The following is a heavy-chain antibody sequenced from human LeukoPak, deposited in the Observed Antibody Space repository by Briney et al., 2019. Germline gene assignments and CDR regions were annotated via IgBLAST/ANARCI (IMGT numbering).Heavy chain of an antibody. V-gene: IGHV1-46*01. CDR2: INPDGGNT. CDR3: ARTPYYDSSGNHPDGWFDP. Sequence: GASVKVSCKASGYTFTNSYIHWVRQAPGQVLEWMGLINPDGGNTNYAQNFQGRVTMTTDTSTSTAYMELRSLRSDDTAVYYCARTPYYDSSGNHPDGWFDPGGQGTLVTVSS. J-gene: IGHJ5*02. CDR1: GYTFTNSY. D-gene: IGHD3-22*01.